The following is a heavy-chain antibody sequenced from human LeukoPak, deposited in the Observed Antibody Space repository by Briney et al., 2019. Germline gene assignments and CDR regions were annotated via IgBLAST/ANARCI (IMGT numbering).Heavy chain of an antibody. CDR2: FDPEDGET. V-gene: IGHV1-24*01. CDR3: ATDLVSSGWYDGFDY. Sequence: ASVKVSCKVSGYTLTELSMHWVRQAPGKGLEWMGGFDPEDGETIYAQKFQGRVTMTEDTSTDTAYMELSSLRSEDTAVYYCATDLVSSGWYDGFDYWGREPWSPSPQ. CDR1: GYTLTELS. J-gene: IGHJ4*02. D-gene: IGHD6-19*01.